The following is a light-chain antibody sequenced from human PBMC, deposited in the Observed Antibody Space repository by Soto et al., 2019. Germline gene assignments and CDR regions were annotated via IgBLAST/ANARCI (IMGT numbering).Light chain of an antibody. CDR3: HQYGGSSLFT. CDR2: KAS. V-gene: IGKV1-5*03. Sequence: DIQMTQSPPTLSASVGDSVTITCRASQIFSGWLDWYQQKPGKAPKLLVYKASVLVSGVPSRFSASGSGTEFTLTIVGLQPADFATYYCHQYGGSSLFTFGPGTKVNI. CDR1: QIFSGW. J-gene: IGKJ3*01.